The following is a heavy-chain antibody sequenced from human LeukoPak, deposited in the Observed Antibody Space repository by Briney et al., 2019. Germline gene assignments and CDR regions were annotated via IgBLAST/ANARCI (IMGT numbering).Heavy chain of an antibody. CDR3: AAALIDTYYYDSSGYPSDY. V-gene: IGHV1-58*01. D-gene: IGHD3-22*01. CDR2: IVVGSGNT. J-gene: IGHJ4*02. Sequence: SVKVSCKASGFTFTSSAVQWVRQARGQRLEWIGWIVVGSGNTNYAQKFQERVNITGDMSTSTAYMELSSLRSEDTAVYYCAAALIDTYYYDSSGYPSDYWGQGTLVTVSS. CDR1: GFTFTSSA.